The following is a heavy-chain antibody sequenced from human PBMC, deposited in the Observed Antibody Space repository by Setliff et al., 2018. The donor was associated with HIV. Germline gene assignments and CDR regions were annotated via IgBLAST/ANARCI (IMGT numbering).Heavy chain of an antibody. D-gene: IGHD6-19*01. V-gene: IGHV1-24*01. CDR1: GYIFTNYG. CDR3: ARGVFLSGSGWYIVYYFDY. Sequence: ASVKVSCKASGYIFTNYGITWVRQAPGKGLEWMGGFDPEDGETIYAQKFQGRVTMTEDTSIDTAYMELSSLRSEDTAVYYCARGVFLSGSGWYIVYYFDYWGQGTLVTVSS. J-gene: IGHJ4*02. CDR2: FDPEDGET.